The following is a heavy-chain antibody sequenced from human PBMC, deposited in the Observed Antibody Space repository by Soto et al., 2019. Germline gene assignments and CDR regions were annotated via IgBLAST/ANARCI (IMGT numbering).Heavy chain of an antibody. D-gene: IGHD3-10*01. V-gene: IGHV3-23*01. CDR1: GFTFSSYA. J-gene: IGHJ4*02. CDR3: AKSLYYYGSGTWPPFDY. CDR2: ISGSGDRT. Sequence: EVQLLESGGGLVQPGGSPRLSCAASGFTFSSYAMSWVRQSPGKGLEWVSLISGSGDRTYYADSVKGRFTISRDNSKNTLYMQMNSLRAEDTAVYYCAKSLYYYGSGTWPPFDYWGQGTLVTVSS.